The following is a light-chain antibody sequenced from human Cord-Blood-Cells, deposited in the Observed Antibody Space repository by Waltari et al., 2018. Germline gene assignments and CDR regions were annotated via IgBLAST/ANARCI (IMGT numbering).Light chain of an antibody. V-gene: IGLV2-14*01. CDR1: SSDVGGYNY. J-gene: IGLJ1*01. Sequence: QSALTQPASVSGSPGQSITISCTGTSSDVGGYNYVSWYQQHPGNAPKIMIYEVSNRPSGVSKRFSGSKSGNTASLTISGLQAEDEADYYCSSYTSSSTYVFGTGTKVTVL. CDR2: EVS. CDR3: SSYTSSSTYV.